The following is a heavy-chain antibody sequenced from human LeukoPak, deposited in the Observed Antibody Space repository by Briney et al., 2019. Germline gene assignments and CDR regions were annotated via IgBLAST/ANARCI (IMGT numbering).Heavy chain of an antibody. CDR1: GYIFPNYG. V-gene: IGHV1-18*04. CDR3: ARELGICSSTSCFSYYYGLDV. D-gene: IGHD2-2*01. Sequence: GASVKVSCKASGYIFPNYGISWVRQAPGQGLEWMGWISPYNGNTNCAQKFQGRVTMTEDTSTNTAYMELRSLRSDDTAAYYCARELGICSSTSCFSYYYGLDVWGQGTTVTVSS. J-gene: IGHJ6*02. CDR2: ISPYNGNT.